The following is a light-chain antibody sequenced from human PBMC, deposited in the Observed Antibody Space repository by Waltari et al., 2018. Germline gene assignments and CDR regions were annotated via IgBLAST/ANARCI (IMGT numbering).Light chain of an antibody. J-gene: IGLJ1*01. CDR1: AWPNQF. Sequence: SYELTQPPSVPVSPGPHAQITCSGDAWPNQFAYWFQQKPGQPPVLIIYKDSRRPSGIPERFSGSNSGTTVTLTITGVQAEDEADYYCESADNSGAYVFGGGTKVSVL. CDR2: KDS. CDR3: ESADNSGAYV. V-gene: IGLV3-25*03.